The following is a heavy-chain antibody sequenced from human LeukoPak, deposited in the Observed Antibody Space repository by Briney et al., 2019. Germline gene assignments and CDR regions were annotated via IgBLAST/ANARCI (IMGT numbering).Heavy chain of an antibody. D-gene: IGHD5-18*01. CDR3: ARHLSGITGYTYGRGIDY. J-gene: IGHJ4*02. CDR2: IKKDGSEK. V-gene: IGHV3-7*01. Sequence: GGSLRLSCAASGFTFSSYWMSWVRQAPGKGLEWAANIKKDGSEKYYVDSVKGRFTISRDNAKKSLYLQMSLRAEDTAVYYCARHLSGITGYTYGRGIDYWGQGTLLTVSS. CDR1: GFTFSSYW.